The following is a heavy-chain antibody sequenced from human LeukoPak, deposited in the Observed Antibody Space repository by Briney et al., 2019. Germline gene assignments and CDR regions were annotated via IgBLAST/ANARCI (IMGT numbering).Heavy chain of an antibody. CDR3: ARAGNYGSGSYTPGWFDP. D-gene: IGHD3-10*01. Sequence: GGSLRLSCAASGFTFSSYAMSWVRQPPGKGLEWVSATSGSDGTTYCADSVKGRFTISRDNSKNTLYLQMNSLRAEDTAVYYCARAGNYGSGSYTPGWFDPWGQGTLVTVSS. CDR2: TSGSDGTT. CDR1: GFTFSSYA. J-gene: IGHJ5*02. V-gene: IGHV3-23*01.